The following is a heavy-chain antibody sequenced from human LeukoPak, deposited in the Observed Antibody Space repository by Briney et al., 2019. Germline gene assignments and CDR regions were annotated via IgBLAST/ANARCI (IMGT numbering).Heavy chain of an antibody. D-gene: IGHD2-2*02. J-gene: IGHJ6*03. CDR3: ARAHIVVVPAAIPDDDYYYYYYMDV. CDR2: ISSSSSYI. V-gene: IGHV3-21*01. Sequence: GGSLRLSCAASGFTFSSYSMNWVRQAPGKGLEWVSSISSSSSYIYYADSVKGRFTISRDNAKNSLYLQMNSLRAEDTAVYYCARAHIVVVPAAIPDDDYYYYYYMDVWGKGTTVTVSS. CDR1: GFTFSSYS.